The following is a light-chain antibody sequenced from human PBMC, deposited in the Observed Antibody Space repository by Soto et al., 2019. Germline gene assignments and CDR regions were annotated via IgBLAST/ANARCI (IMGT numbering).Light chain of an antibody. J-gene: IGLJ1*01. CDR3: AAWDDSLNGYV. V-gene: IGLV1-44*01. CDR1: TSNIGGNT. Sequence: QSVLTQPPSASGTPGQRVTISCSGSTSNIGGNTVNWYQQLPGTAPKLRIYSNSQRPSGVPDRFSGSQSGTSASLAISGLQSEDEADYYCAAWDDSLNGYVFGAGTKVPS. CDR2: SNS.